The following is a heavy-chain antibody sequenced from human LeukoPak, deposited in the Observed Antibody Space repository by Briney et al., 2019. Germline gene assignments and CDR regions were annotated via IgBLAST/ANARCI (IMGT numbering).Heavy chain of an antibody. Sequence: PGGSLRLSCAASGFTFSSYAMNWVRQAPGKGLEWVSVISGSGGGTSYADSVKGRFTISRDNSKNTLYLQINSLRAEDTAVYYCAKDHLPGIVVADRDYWGQGTLVTVSS. J-gene: IGHJ4*02. V-gene: IGHV3-23*01. CDR3: AKDHLPGIVVADRDY. D-gene: IGHD6-19*01. CDR1: GFTFSSYA. CDR2: ISGSGGGT.